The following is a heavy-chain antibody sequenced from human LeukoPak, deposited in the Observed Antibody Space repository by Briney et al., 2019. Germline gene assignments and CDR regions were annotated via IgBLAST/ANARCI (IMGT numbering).Heavy chain of an antibody. CDR1: GFTFINYA. D-gene: IGHD2-2*02. CDR2: ICGNAACT. J-gene: IGHJ4*02. V-gene: IGHV3-23*01. Sequence: GGSLRLSCAASGFTFINYAMSWVRQAPGRGLEWVSVICGNAACTLYADSVKGRFIISRDNSRNTMYLHLQMNSLRAEDTAVYYCARHLATSGSYPLDYWGQGTPVTVSS. CDR3: ARHLATSGSYPLDY.